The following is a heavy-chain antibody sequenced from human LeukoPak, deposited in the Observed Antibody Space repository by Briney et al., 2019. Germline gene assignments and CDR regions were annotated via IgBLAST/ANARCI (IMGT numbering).Heavy chain of an antibody. V-gene: IGHV1-2*02. D-gene: IGHD3-3*01. Sequence: ASVKVSCKASGYTFTGYYLHWVRQAPGQGLEWMGWINPNTGGTDYAQKFQDRVTMTRDTSISTAYMEVSSLRSDDTAVYYCARGGVAIFGVVTLPDYYYGLDVWGQGTTVTVSS. CDR1: GYTFTGYY. CDR2: INPNTGGT. CDR3: ARGGVAIFGVVTLPDYYYGLDV. J-gene: IGHJ6*02.